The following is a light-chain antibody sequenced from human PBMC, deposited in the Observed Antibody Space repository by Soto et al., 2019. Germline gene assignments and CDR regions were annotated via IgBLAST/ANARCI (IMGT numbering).Light chain of an antibody. CDR1: SSDVGAHNF. J-gene: IGLJ1*01. V-gene: IGLV2-14*01. Sequence: QSALTQPASVSGSPGQSITISCTGTSSDVGAHNFVSWYQQHPGKAPKLMIYDVGNRPSGVSNRFSGSKSGNTASLTISGLQAEDEADYYCSSFTTISTYVFGTGTRSPS. CDR3: SSFTTISTYV. CDR2: DVG.